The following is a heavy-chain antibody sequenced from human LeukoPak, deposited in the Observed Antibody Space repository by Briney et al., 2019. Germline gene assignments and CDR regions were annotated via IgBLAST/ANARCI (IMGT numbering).Heavy chain of an antibody. D-gene: IGHD6-6*01. V-gene: IGHV3-66*02. Sequence: PGGSLRLXWAVSGFTVSSDYMRWVRRAPGKGLEWVSVLYIGGRISYADSVKGRFTISRDNSKNTLYLQMNSLRAEDTAVYYCATVSSSSPHYWGQGTLVTVSS. CDR1: GFTVSSDY. CDR3: ATVSSSSPHY. CDR2: LYIGGRI. J-gene: IGHJ4*02.